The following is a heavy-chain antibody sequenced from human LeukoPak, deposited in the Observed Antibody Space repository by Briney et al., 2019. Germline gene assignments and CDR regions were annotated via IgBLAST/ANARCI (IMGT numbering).Heavy chain of an antibody. CDR1: GGSISSGSYY. CDR3: ARVENDSSGYYYVEWFDP. D-gene: IGHD3-22*01. CDR2: IYTSGST. Sequence: SSETLSLTCTVSGGSISSGSYYWSWIRQPAGKGLEWIGRIYTSGSTNYNPSLKSRVTISVDTSKNQFSLKLSSVTAADTAVYYCARVENDSSGYYYVEWFDPWGQGTLVTVSS. V-gene: IGHV4-61*02. J-gene: IGHJ5*02.